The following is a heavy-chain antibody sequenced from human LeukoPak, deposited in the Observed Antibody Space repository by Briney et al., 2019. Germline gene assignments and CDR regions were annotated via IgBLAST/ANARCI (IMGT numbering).Heavy chain of an antibody. Sequence: GGSLRLSCAASGFTFSSYGMHWVRQAPGKGLEWVAVIWYDGSNKYYADSVKGRFTISRDNSKNTLYLQMNSLRAEDTAVYYCAKGPRGSYYYDSSGYFDWYFDLWGRGTLVTVSS. CDR1: GFTFSSYG. D-gene: IGHD3-22*01. CDR2: IWYDGSNK. V-gene: IGHV3-33*06. J-gene: IGHJ2*01. CDR3: AKGPRGSYYYDSSGYFDWYFDL.